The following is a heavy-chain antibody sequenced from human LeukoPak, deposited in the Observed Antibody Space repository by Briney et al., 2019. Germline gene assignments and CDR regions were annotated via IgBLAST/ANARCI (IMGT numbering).Heavy chain of an antibody. V-gene: IGHV4-39*07. CDR2: INHSGST. J-gene: IGHJ4*02. CDR1: GGSISSGSYY. Sequence: KTSETLSLTCTVSGGSISSGSYYWSWIRQPPGKGLEWIGEINHSGSTNYNPSLKSRVTISVDTSKNQFSLKLSSVTAADTAVYYCARHARYCSSTSCSFDYWGQGTLVTVSS. CDR3: ARHARYCSSTSCSFDY. D-gene: IGHD2-2*01.